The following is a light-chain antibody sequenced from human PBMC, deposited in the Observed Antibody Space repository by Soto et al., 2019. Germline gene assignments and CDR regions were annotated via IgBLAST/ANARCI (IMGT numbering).Light chain of an antibody. V-gene: IGLV4-69*01. J-gene: IGLJ2*01. Sequence: QLVLTQSPSASASLGASVKLTCTLSSGHSNYAIAWHQQQPEKGPRYLMKLNSDGSHRKGDRIPDRFAGSSSGAERYLTISSLQSEDEADYYCQTWGTGIHVVFGGGTKVTVL. CDR1: SGHSNYA. CDR3: QTWGTGIHVV. CDR2: LNSDGSH.